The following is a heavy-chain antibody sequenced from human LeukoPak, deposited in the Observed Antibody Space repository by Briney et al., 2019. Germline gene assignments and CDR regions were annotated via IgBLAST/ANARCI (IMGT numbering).Heavy chain of an antibody. J-gene: IGHJ3*02. V-gene: IGHV1-69*01. CDR1: GGTFSSYA. CDR3: ARTRLSGYGSGWGKDAFDI. Sequence: GASVKVSCKASGGTFSSYAISWVRQAPGQGLEWMGGIIPIFSTANYAQKFQGRVTITADESTSTAYMEMSSLRSEDTAVYYCARTRLSGYGSGWGKDAFDIWGQGTMVTVSS. D-gene: IGHD6-19*01. CDR2: IIPIFSTA.